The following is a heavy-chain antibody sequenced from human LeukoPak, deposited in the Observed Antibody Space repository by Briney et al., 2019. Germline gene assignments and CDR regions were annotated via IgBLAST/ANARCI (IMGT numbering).Heavy chain of an antibody. V-gene: IGHV1-8*01. CDR3: ARSRKGRSHRGGFWFDP. CDR1: GYQFISYT. Sequence: VASVKVSCKASGYQFISYTMSWVRQATGQGLEWMGWMNPNSGNTGYAQKFQGRVTITRNTSISTAYMELSSLRSEDTAVYYCARSRKGRSHRGGFWFDPWGQGTLVTVSS. D-gene: IGHD3-10*01. CDR2: MNPNSGNT. J-gene: IGHJ5*02.